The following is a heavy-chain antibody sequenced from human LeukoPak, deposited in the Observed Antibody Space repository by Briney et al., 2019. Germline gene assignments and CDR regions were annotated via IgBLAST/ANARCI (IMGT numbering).Heavy chain of an antibody. J-gene: IGHJ4*02. CDR3: AKSRMGVVGANLDY. Sequence: GGSLRLSCAASRFTFSSDAMSWVRQAPGKGLEWVSAISGSGGSTYYADSVKGRFTISRDNSKNTLYLLMNSLRAEDTAIYYCAKSRMGVVGANLDYWGQGTLVTVSS. V-gene: IGHV3-23*01. CDR2: ISGSGGST. D-gene: IGHD1-26*01. CDR1: RFTFSSDA.